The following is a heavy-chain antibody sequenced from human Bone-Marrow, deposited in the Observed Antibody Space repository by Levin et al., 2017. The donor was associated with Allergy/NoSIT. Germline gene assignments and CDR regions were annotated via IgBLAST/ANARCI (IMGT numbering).Heavy chain of an antibody. CDR3: ARSVAGLDY. V-gene: IGHV4-34*01. CDR1: GGSFSGYY. Sequence: SETLSLTCAVYGGSFSGYYWSWIRQPPGKGLEWIGEINHSGSTNYNPSLKSRVTISVDTSKNQFSLKLSSVTAADTAVYYCARSVAGLDYWGQGTLVTVSS. D-gene: IGHD6-19*01. CDR2: INHSGST. J-gene: IGHJ4*02.